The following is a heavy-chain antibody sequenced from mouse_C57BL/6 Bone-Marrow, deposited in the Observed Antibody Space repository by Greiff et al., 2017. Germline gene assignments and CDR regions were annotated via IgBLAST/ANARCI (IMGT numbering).Heavy chain of an antibody. CDR2: IYPRSGNT. D-gene: IGHD1-1*01. J-gene: IGHJ2*01. V-gene: IGHV1-81*01. CDR3: ARDEIYYSDY. Sequence: QVQLQQSGAELARPGASVKLSCKASGYTFTSYGISWVKQRTGQGLEWIGEIYPRSGNTYYNEKFKGKATLTADKSSSTAYMQLSSLTYEDSAVYYCARDEIYYSDYWGQGTTLTVSS. CDR1: GYTFTSYG.